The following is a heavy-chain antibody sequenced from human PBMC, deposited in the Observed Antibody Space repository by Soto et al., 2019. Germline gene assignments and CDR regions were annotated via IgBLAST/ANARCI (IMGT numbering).Heavy chain of an antibody. Sequence: GGSLRLSCAASGFTFSSYWMSWVRQAPGKGLEWVANIKQDGSEKYYVDSVKGRFTISRDNAKNSLYLQMNSLRAEDTAVYYCARDGRYKTPYDGFDTWGQGTMVTVSS. V-gene: IGHV3-7*01. CDR1: GFTFSSYW. CDR2: IKQDGSEK. D-gene: IGHD1-26*01. CDR3: ARDGRYKTPYDGFDT. J-gene: IGHJ3*02.